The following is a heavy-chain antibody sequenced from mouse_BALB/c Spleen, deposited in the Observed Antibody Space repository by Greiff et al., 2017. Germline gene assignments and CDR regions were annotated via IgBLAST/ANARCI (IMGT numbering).Heavy chain of an antibody. D-gene: IGHD2-14*01. Sequence: EVKLQESGGGLVKPGGSLKLSCAASGFTFSDYYMYWVRQTPEKRLEWVATISDGGSYTYYPDSVKGRFTISRDNAKNNLYLQMSSLKSEDTAMYYCARPYYRYDEGDYYAMDYWGQGTSVTVSS. CDR2: ISDGGSYT. CDR1: GFTFSDYY. CDR3: ARPYYRYDEGDYYAMDY. J-gene: IGHJ4*01. V-gene: IGHV5-4*02.